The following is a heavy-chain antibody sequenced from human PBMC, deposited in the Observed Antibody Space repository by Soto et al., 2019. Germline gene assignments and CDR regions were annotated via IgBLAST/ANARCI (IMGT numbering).Heavy chain of an antibody. V-gene: IGHV4-34*01. Sequence: PSETLSLTCAVYGGSFSGYYWSWIRQRPGKGLEWIGEINHSGSTNYNPSLKSRVTISVDTSKNQFSLKLSSVTAADTALFYCARYTPTDYDYILGSYRSLATQYDYWGPGPLVTLSS. J-gene: IGHJ4*02. CDR2: INHSGST. CDR1: GGSFSGYY. CDR3: ARYTPTDYDYILGSYRSLATQYDY. D-gene: IGHD3-16*02.